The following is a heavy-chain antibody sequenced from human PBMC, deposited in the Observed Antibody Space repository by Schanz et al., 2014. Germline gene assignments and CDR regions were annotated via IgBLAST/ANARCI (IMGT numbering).Heavy chain of an antibody. Sequence: SVFTFSLYAMSCFRQAPGTVLEWVSGISGSGGNTDYEDSVKGRFTISRDNSKNTLYLKMNRLRAEDTTLHYGAKQRWELLVIYCACSVHGGLGDV. D-gene: IGHD1-7*01. CDR3: AKQRWELLVIYCACSVHGGLGDV. J-gene: IGHJ6*01. V-gene: IGHV3-23*01. CDR1: VFTFSLYA. CDR2: ISGSGGNT.